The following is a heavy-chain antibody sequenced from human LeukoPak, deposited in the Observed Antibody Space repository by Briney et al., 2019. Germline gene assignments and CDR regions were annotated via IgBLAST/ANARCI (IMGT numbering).Heavy chain of an antibody. Sequence: QAGGSLRLSCAASGFTFNSYGLHWVRQAPGKGLEWVSYISSSGSSIYYADSVKGRFTISRDNAKDSLYLQMNSLRAEDTAVYYCARDPGSGYEEHFDYWGQGTLVTVSS. V-gene: IGHV3-48*04. CDR1: GFTFNSYG. J-gene: IGHJ4*02. CDR3: ARDPGSGYEEHFDY. D-gene: IGHD5-12*01. CDR2: ISSSGSSI.